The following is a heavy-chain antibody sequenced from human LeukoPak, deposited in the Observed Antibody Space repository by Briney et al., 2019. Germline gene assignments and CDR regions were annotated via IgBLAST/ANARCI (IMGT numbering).Heavy chain of an antibody. J-gene: IGHJ4*02. CDR3: AKVVHRAYYYDSRFGY. D-gene: IGHD3-22*01. CDR2: ISGSGGST. CDR1: GFTFSSYA. Sequence: GGSLRLSCAASGFTFSSYAMSWVRQAPGKVLEWVSAISGSGGSTYYADSVKGRFTISRDNSKNTLYLQMNSLRAEDTAVYYCAKVVHRAYYYDSRFGYWGQGTLVTVSS. V-gene: IGHV3-23*01.